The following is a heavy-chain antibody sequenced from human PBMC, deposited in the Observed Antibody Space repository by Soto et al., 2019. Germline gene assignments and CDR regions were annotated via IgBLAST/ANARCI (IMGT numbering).Heavy chain of an antibody. CDR3: ASWDELRLYAFDI. CDR2: IYPGDSDT. J-gene: IGHJ3*02. D-gene: IGHD3-3*01. Sequence: GESLKISCKGSGYSFTSYWIGWVRQMPGKGLEWMGIIYPGDSDTRYSPSFQGQVTISADKSISTAYLQWSSLKASDTAMYYCASWDELRLYAFDIWGQGTMVTVSS. CDR1: GYSFTSYW. V-gene: IGHV5-51*01.